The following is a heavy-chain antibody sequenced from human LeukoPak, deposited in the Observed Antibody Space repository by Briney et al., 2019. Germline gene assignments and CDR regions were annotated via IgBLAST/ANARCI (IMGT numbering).Heavy chain of an antibody. Sequence: SETLSLTCAVYGGSFSGYYWSWIRQPPGKGLEWIGEINHSGSTNYNPSLKSRVTISADTSKNQFSLKLSSVTAADTAVYYCARSIAAAEYYFDYWGQGTLVTVSS. D-gene: IGHD6-25*01. J-gene: IGHJ4*02. CDR1: GGSFSGYY. V-gene: IGHV4-34*01. CDR3: ARSIAAAEYYFDY. CDR2: INHSGST.